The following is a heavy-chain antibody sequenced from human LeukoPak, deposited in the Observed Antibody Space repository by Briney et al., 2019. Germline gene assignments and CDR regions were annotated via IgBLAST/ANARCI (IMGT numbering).Heavy chain of an antibody. D-gene: IGHD2-15*01. Sequence: SSPTLLKPTQTLTLTCTFSGFSLSTSGVGVGWIRQSPGKSLEWLAIIYWDGDKRYSPSLENRLAIMKDTSKNQVVLTVTNVDPVDTATYFCAHSSRSPDCSNSRCYYFDYWGQGTLVTVSS. CDR2: IYWDGDK. V-gene: IGHV2-5*02. CDR1: GFSLSTSGVG. J-gene: IGHJ4*02. CDR3: AHSSRSPDCSNSRCYYFDY.